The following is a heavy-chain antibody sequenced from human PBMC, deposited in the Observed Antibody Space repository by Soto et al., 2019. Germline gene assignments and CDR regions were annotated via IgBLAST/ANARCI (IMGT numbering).Heavy chain of an antibody. D-gene: IGHD3-16*02. CDR2: INPNSGGT. CDR1: GYTFTGYY. J-gene: IGHJ5*02. Sequence: ASVKVSCKASGYTFTGYYMHWVRQAPGQGLGCMGWINPNSGGTNYAQKFQGRVTMTRDTSISTAYMELSRLRSDDTAVYYCARETGRFGGVIVNYWFDPWGQGTLVTVSS. V-gene: IGHV1-2*02. CDR3: ARETGRFGGVIVNYWFDP.